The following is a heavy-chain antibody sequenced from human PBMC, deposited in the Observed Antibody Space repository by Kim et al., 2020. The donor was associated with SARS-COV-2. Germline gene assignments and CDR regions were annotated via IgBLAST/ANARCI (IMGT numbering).Heavy chain of an antibody. J-gene: IGHJ5*02. D-gene: IGHD2-15*01. V-gene: IGHV4-59*08. CDR1: GGSISSYY. CDR3: ACRGSIAVSTVGWFDP. CDR2: IYYSGST. Sequence: SETLSLTCTVSGGSISSYYWSWIRQPPGKGLEWIGYIYYSGSTNYNPSLKSRVTISVDTSKNQFSLKLSSVTAADTAVYYCACRGSIAVSTVGWFDPWGQGTLVTVSS.